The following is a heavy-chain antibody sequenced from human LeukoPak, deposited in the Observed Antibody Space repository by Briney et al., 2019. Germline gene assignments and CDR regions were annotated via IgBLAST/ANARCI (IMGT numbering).Heavy chain of an antibody. D-gene: IGHD4-17*01. J-gene: IGHJ2*01. CDR2: IIPIFGTA. V-gene: IGHV1-69*05. CDR1: GGTFSSYA. CDR3: ARGGDYGDYGYFDL. Sequence: ASVKVPCKASGGTFSSYAISWVRQAPGQGLEWMGRIIPIFGTANYAQKFQGRVTITTDESTSTAYMELSSLRSEDTAVYYCARGGDYGDYGYFDLWGRGTLVTVSS.